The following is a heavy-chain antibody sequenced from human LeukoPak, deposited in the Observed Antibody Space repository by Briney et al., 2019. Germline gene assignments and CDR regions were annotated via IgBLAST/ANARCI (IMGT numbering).Heavy chain of an antibody. V-gene: IGHV3-23*01. CDR3: AKFPSGYSSYSYYFDY. Sequence: GGSLRLSCAASGFTFSSYAMSWIRQAPGKGLEWVSAISGSGGSTYYADSVKGRFTISRDNSKNTLYLQMNSLRAEDTAVYYCAKFPSGYSSYSYYFDYWGQGTLVTVSS. CDR1: GFTFSSYA. J-gene: IGHJ4*02. CDR2: ISGSGGST. D-gene: IGHD5-12*01.